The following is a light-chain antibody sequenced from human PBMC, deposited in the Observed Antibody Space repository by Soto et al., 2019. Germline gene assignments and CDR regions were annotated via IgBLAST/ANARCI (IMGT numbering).Light chain of an antibody. CDR3: SSYTSSSTLVV. Sequence: QSALTLPASVSGSPGQSITISCTGTSSDVGGYNYVSWYQQHPGKAPKLMIYEVSNRPSGVSNRFSGSKSGNTASLTISGLQAEDEADYYCSSYTSSSTLVVFGAGTMLTVL. V-gene: IGLV2-14*01. J-gene: IGLJ2*01. CDR1: SSDVGGYNY. CDR2: EVS.